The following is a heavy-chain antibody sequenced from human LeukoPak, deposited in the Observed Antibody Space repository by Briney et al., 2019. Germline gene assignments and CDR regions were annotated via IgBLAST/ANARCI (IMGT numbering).Heavy chain of an antibody. V-gene: IGHV1-18*01. CDR3: ARGYSSGFPYYYYYGMDV. CDR2: ISAYNGNT. J-gene: IGHJ6*02. Sequence: ASVKVSCEASGYTFTSYGISWVRQAPGQGLEWMGWISAYNGNTNYAQKLQGRVTMTTDTSTSTAYMELRSLRSDDTAVYYCARGYSSGFPYYYYYGMDVWGQGTTVTVSS. D-gene: IGHD6-19*01. CDR1: GYTFTSYG.